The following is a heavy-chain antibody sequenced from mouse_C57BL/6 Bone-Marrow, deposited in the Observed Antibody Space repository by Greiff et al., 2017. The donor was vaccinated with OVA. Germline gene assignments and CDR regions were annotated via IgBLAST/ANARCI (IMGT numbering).Heavy chain of an antibody. CDR2: IDPETGGT. V-gene: IGHV1-15*01. D-gene: IGHD2-3*01. CDR3: TRFYDGYYLYYFDY. Sequence: VKLMESGAELVRPGASVTLSCKASTYTLTYYQMHWVKQTPVHGLEWIGAIDPETGGTAYNQKFKGKAILTADKSSSTAYMELRSLTSEDSAVYYCTRFYDGYYLYYFDYWGQGTTLTVSS. CDR1: TYTLTYYQ. J-gene: IGHJ2*01.